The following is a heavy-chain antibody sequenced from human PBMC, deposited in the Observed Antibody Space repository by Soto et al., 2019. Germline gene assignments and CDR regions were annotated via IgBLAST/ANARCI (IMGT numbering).Heavy chain of an antibody. CDR2: IYPGDSDT. J-gene: IGHJ4*01. Sequence: PGEALKSSCKGSGYSFTSNWIGWVRRMPGKGLEWVGIIYPGDSDTRYSPSFQGQVTISADKSITTAYLQWSSLKASDTAMYYCATGPTVAASGYYFDYWGQGTLVTVSS. CDR1: GYSFTSNW. CDR3: ATGPTVAASGYYFDY. V-gene: IGHV5-51*01. D-gene: IGHD6-19*01.